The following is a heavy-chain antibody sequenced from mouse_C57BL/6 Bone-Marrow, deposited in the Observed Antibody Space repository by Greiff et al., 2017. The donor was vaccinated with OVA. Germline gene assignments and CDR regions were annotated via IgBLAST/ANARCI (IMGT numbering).Heavy chain of an antibody. CDR2: SRNKANDYTT. V-gene: IGHV7-1*01. D-gene: IGHD1-1*01. CDR1: GFTFSDFY. CDR3: ARDHGSWYFDV. Sequence: EVKLMESGGGLVQSGRSLRLSCATSGFTFSDFYMEWVRQAPGKGLEWIAASRNKANDYTTEYSASVKGRFIVSRDTSQSILYLQMNALRAEDTAIYYCARDHGSWYFDVWGTGTTDTVSS. J-gene: IGHJ1*03.